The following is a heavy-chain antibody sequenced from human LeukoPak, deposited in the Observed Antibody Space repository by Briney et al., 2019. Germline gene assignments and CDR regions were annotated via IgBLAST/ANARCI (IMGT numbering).Heavy chain of an antibody. CDR1: GFTFSSYW. CDR2: INSDGTKT. Sequence: PGGSLRLSCAASGFTFSSYWMHWVRQTPGKGLVWVSRINSDGTKTTYADSVKGRFTISRDNAKNTLYLQMNSLRAEDTAVYYCARDEEGDFYYYYMDVWGKGTTFIVSS. CDR3: ARDEEGDFYYYYMDV. V-gene: IGHV3-74*01. J-gene: IGHJ6*03.